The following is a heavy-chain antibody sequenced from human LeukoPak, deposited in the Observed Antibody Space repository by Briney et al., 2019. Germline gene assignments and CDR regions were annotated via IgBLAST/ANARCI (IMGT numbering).Heavy chain of an antibody. V-gene: IGHV3-23*01. CDR1: GFTFSSYA. CDR2: ISGSSGST. D-gene: IGHD6-13*01. J-gene: IGHJ4*02. Sequence: GGSLRLSCAASGFTFSSYAMSWVRQAPGKGLEWVSAISGSSGSTYYADSVKGRFTISRDNSKNTLYLQMNSLRAEDTAVYYCAKDWRPGYSSSWYEGYWGQGTLVTVSS. CDR3: AKDWRPGYSSSWYEGY.